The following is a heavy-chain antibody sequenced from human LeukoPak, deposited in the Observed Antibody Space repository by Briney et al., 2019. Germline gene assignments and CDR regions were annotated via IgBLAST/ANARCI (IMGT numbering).Heavy chain of an antibody. CDR3: ARDQGITMIVVAVDAFDI. CDR2: IWYDGSNK. J-gene: IGHJ3*02. Sequence: GGSLRLSCAASGFTFSSYGMHWVRQAPGKGLEWVAVIWYDGSNKHYADSVKGRFTISRDTSKNTLYLQMNSLRAEDTAVYYCARDQGITMIVVAVDAFDIWGQGTMVTVSS. V-gene: IGHV3-33*01. D-gene: IGHD3-22*01. CDR1: GFTFSSYG.